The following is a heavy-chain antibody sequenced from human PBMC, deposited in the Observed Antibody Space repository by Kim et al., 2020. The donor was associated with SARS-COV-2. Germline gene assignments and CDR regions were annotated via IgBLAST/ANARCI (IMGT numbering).Heavy chain of an antibody. J-gene: IGHJ3*02. D-gene: IGHD5-12*01. V-gene: IGHV4-34*01. CDR3: AVGILDIVATFAFDI. CDR2: INHSGST. Sequence: SETLSLTCAVYGGSFSGYYWSWIRQPPGKGLEWIGEINHSGSTNYNPSLKSRVTISVDTSKNQFSLKLSSVTAADTAVYYCAVGILDIVATFAFDIWGQGTMVTVSS. CDR1: GGSFSGYY.